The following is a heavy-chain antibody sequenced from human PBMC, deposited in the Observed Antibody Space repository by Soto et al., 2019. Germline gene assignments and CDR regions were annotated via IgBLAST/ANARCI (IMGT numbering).Heavy chain of an antibody. CDR1: GFIFDDYG. CDR2: ISWNGDTK. CDR3: AIRASYYDSSGYFDY. V-gene: IGHV3-9*01. J-gene: IGHJ4*02. D-gene: IGHD3-22*01. Sequence: PGGSLILSCAASGFIFDDYGMHWVRQAPGKGLEWVSGISWNGDTKGYADSVKGRFTISRDNAKNTLYLQMNSLRAEDTAVYYCAIRASYYDSSGYFDYWGQGTLVTVSS.